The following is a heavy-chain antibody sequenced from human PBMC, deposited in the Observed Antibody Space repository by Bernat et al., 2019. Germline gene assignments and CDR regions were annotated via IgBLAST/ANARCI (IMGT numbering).Heavy chain of an antibody. D-gene: IGHD5-12*01. J-gene: IGHJ4*02. V-gene: IGHV4-39*02. Sequence: QLQLQESGPGLVKPSETLSLTCTVSGGSLRSSNYYWGWIRQPPGKGLEWIGTIYYSGSTYYNPSLKSRVTISVDTSNNQFSLKLSSVTATDTAVYYCARDISGYDSATWGQGTLVTVSS. CDR3: ARDISGYDSAT. CDR2: IYYSGST. CDR1: GGSLRSSNYY.